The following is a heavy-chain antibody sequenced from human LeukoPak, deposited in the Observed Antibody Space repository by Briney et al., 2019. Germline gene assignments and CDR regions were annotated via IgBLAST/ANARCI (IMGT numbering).Heavy chain of an antibody. CDR2: ISSSGSTI. J-gene: IGHJ4*02. Sequence: GSLRPPRASFGIPLREQHINRNRQASRKGPGWVSYISSSGSTIYYADSVKGRFTISRDNAKNSLYPQMSSLRAEDTAVYYCARDSSGGTHNYWGQGTLVTVSS. D-gene: IGHD6-19*01. CDR1: GIPLREQH. V-gene: IGHV3-11*04. CDR3: ARDSSGGTHNY.